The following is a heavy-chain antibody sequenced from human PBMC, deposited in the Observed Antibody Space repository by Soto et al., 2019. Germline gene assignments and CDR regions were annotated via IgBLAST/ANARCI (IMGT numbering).Heavy chain of an antibody. V-gene: IGHV4-4*02. D-gene: IGHD6-13*01. CDR1: SGSISSSNW. J-gene: IGHJ3*02. CDR2: IYHSGST. CDR3: ARVIAAAGSYGAFDI. Sequence: QVQLQESGPGLVKPSGTLSLTCAVSSGSISSSNWWSWVRQPPGKGLEWIGEIYHSGSTNYNPSLKSRVTIAVDKSKNQFSLKLSSVTAADTAVYYCARVIAAAGSYGAFDIWGQGTMVTVSS.